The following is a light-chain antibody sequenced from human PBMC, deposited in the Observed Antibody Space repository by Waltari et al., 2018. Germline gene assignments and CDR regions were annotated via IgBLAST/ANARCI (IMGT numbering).Light chain of an antibody. CDR3: SSYTSSSVV. V-gene: IGLV2-14*01. CDR1: SSDVGGYNY. CDR2: EVS. J-gene: IGLJ2*01. Sequence: LTQPASVSGSPGQSITISCTGTSSDVGGYNYVSWYQQHPGKAPKLMIYEVSNRPSGVSNRFAGPKSGNTASLTISGLQAEDEADYYCSSYTSSSVVFGGGTKLTVL.